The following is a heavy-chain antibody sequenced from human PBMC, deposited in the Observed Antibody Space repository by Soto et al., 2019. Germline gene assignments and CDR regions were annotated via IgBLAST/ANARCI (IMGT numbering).Heavy chain of an antibody. CDR3: AREKRSWGVFDP. D-gene: IGHD1-26*01. J-gene: IGHJ5*02. Sequence: EVQLVESGGGLVQPGGSLRLSCAASGFTFSSDWMHWVRQAPGKGLVWVSRINSDGSDITYADSVKGRFTISRDNAKNTLYLQMNSLRADDTAVYYCAREKRSWGVFDPWGQGTLVIVSS. V-gene: IGHV3-74*01. CDR1: GFTFSSDW. CDR2: INSDGSDI.